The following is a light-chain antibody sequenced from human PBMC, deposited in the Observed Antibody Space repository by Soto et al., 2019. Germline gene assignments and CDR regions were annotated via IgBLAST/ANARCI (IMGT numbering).Light chain of an antibody. CDR1: QSVASS. J-gene: IGKJ1*01. V-gene: IGKV3D-20*02. Sequence: EIVLMQSPGTLSLSPGERGTLSCRASQSVASSLAWYQQKPGQAPRLLIYDASNRATGIPDRFSGSGSGTDFTLTLSRPEPEDFAVYYCQQYNNWPPWTFGQGTKVDIK. CDR2: DAS. CDR3: QQYNNWPPWT.